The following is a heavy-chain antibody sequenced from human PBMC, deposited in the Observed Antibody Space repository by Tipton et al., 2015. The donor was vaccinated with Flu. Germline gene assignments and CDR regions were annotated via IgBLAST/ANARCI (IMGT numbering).Heavy chain of an antibody. D-gene: IGHD3-22*01. CDR1: GGSISSSNW. J-gene: IGHJ4*02. Sequence: TLSLTCAVSGGSISSSNWWGWVRQPPGKGLEWVGEIYHSGSTNYNPSLKSRVTISVDKSKNQFSLKLSSVTAADTAVYYCARCERYYYDSSVAHYYFDYWGQGTLVTVSS. V-gene: IGHV4-4*02. CDR2: IYHSGST. CDR3: ARCERYYYDSSVAHYYFDY.